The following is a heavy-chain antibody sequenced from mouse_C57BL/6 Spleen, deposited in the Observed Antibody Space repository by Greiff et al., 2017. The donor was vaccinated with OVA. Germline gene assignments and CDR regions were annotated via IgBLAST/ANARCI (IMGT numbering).Heavy chain of an antibody. V-gene: IGHV5-17*01. D-gene: IGHD2-5*01. CDR2: ISSGSSTI. J-gene: IGHJ4*01. CDR1: GFTFSDYG. CDR3: ARVDYSNFYAMDY. Sequence: EVQVVESGGGLVKPGGSLKLSCAASGFTFSDYGMHWVRQAPEKGLEWVAYISSGSSTIYYADTVKGRFTISRDNAKNTLFLQMTSLRSEDTAMYYCARVDYSNFYAMDYWGQGTSVTVSS.